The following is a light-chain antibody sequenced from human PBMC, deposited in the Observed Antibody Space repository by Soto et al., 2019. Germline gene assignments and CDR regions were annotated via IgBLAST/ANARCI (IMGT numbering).Light chain of an antibody. Sequence: QSALTQPRSVSGSPGQSVTISCTGTSSDVGGYNYVSWYQQHPGKAPKLMIYDVSKRPSGVPDRFSGSKSRNTASLTISGLQAEDEADYYCCSYAGSDVVFGGGTKVTAL. J-gene: IGLJ2*01. CDR1: SSDVGGYNY. CDR2: DVS. V-gene: IGLV2-11*01. CDR3: CSYAGSDVV.